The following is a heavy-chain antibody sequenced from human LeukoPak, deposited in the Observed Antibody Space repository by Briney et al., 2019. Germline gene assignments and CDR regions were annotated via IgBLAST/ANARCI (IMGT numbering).Heavy chain of an antibody. CDR3: AKDLYSSGWYEDY. CDR1: GFTFSSYE. J-gene: IGHJ4*02. D-gene: IGHD6-19*01. V-gene: IGHV3-48*03. CDR2: ISSTGITT. Sequence: GGSLRLSCGASGFTFSSYEMNWVRQAPGKGLEWVSYISSTGITTYYADSVEGRFTISRDNAKNSLYLQMNSLRAEDTAVYYCAKDLYSSGWYEDYWGQGTLVTVSS.